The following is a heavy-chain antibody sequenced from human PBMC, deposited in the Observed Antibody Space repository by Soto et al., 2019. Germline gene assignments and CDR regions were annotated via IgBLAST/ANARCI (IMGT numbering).Heavy chain of an antibody. V-gene: IGHV3-72*01. CDR2: AKTRAKGFAT. CDR1: GFTFSDHF. CDR3: VSPEVAGDALRDRYFDF. Sequence: EVQLVESGGGLVQPGGSLRLSCAASGFTFSDHFMDWVRQAPGKGLEWVGRAKTRAKGFATQYAESVKGRFTVSRDDSKNSFYLQMNTLKTDDTAVYYCVSPEVAGDALRDRYFDFWGRGTLVTVS. J-gene: IGHJ2*01. D-gene: IGHD6-19*01.